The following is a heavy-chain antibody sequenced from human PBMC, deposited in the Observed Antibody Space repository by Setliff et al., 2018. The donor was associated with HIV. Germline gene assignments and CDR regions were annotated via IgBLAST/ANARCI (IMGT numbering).Heavy chain of an antibody. V-gene: IGHV4-59*11. CDR1: WESKINHD. Sequence: SQTLSLTCSVSWESKINHDWGWIRQSPGRGLEWIGSMFRGGGRQFQPSLASRVSISGATSKNQFSLKMTSVTPADTAVYFCVGVPSYYGTGTLWVWGKGITVTVSS. CDR2: MFRGGGR. D-gene: IGHD3-10*01. J-gene: IGHJ6*04. CDR3: VGVPSYYGTGTLWV.